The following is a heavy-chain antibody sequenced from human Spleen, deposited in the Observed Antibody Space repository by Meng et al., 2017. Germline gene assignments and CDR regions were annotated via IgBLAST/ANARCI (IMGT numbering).Heavy chain of an antibody. CDR2: FVNNVDT. J-gene: IGHJ4*02. CDR3: SRGTPGRSYSDY. D-gene: IGHD3-10*01. CDR1: GYTFASYG. Sequence: QVHLLQSGAAVKKPGASVRVSCEASGYTFASYGISWLRQAPGQGLEWMGWFVNNVDTYSAQKFQGRVTMTTDTHTSTAFMELRSLRSDDTAVYYCSRGTPGRSYSDYWGQGTLVTVSS. V-gene: IGHV1-18*01.